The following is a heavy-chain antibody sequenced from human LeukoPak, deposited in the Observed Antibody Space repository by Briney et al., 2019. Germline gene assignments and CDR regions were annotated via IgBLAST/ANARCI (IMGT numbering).Heavy chain of an antibody. CDR3: ANTMPKYCGGDCYPWYFDY. CDR2: ISGSGGST. V-gene: IGHV3-23*01. J-gene: IGHJ4*02. Sequence: GGSLRLSCAASGFTFSSYAMSWVRQAPGKGLEWVSAISGSGGSTYYADSVKGGFTISRDNSKNTLYLQMNSLRAEDTAVYYCANTMPKYCGGDCYPWYFDYWGQGTLVTVSS. D-gene: IGHD2-21*02. CDR1: GFTFSSYA.